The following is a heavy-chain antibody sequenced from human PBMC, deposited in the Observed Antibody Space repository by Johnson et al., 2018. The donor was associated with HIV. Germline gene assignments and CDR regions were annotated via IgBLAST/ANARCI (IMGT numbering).Heavy chain of an antibody. CDR3: TTDLAAVGSGAFDI. J-gene: IGHJ3*02. V-gene: IGHV3-15*01. Sequence: VQVVESGGGLVKPGGSLRLSCAASGFTFSNAWMSWVRQAPGKGLEWVGRIKRKPDGGTTAYAAPVKGRYTISSDDSKNTLFLQMNSLKTEDTAVYYCTTDLAAVGSGAFDIWGQGTMVTVSS. CDR2: IKRKPDGGTT. D-gene: IGHD6-13*01. CDR1: GFTFSNAW.